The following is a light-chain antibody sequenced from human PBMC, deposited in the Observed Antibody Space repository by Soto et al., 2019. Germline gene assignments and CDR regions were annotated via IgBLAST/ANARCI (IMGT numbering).Light chain of an antibody. CDR1: QSRLHSNGYNY. Sequence: DIVMTQSPLSLPVTPGEPASISCRSSQSRLHSNGYNYLDWYLQKPGQSPQLLIYLGSNRASGVPDRFSGSGSRTDFTLKISRVEAEDVGVYYCMQALQTRTFGQGTEVDIK. V-gene: IGKV2-28*01. J-gene: IGKJ1*01. CDR2: LGS. CDR3: MQALQTRT.